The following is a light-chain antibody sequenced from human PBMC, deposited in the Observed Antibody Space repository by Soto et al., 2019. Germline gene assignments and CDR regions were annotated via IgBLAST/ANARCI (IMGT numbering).Light chain of an antibody. CDR2: EVS. J-gene: IGLJ1*01. V-gene: IGLV2-23*02. CDR1: SSDVGSYNL. Sequence: QSDLTQAASVSGSPGPSITISCTGTSSDVGSYNLVSWYQQHPGKAPKLMIYEVSKRPSGVSNRFSGSKSGNTASLTISGLQAEDEADYYSCSYTGSFYVFGTGTKVTVL. CDR3: CSYTGSFYV.